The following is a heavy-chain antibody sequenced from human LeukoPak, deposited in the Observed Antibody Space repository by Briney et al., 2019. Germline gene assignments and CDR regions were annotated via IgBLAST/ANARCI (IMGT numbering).Heavy chain of an antibody. CDR2: XXXXSGSI. CDR3: AKGVVVVPAAIYYGMDV. V-gene: IGHV3-9*01. Sequence: GGSLRPSCAASGFTFDDYAMHWVRQAPGKGLXXXXXXXXXSGSIGYADSVKGRFTISRDNAKNSLYLQMNSLRAEDTALYYCAKGVVVVPAAIYYGMDVWGQGTTVTVSS. D-gene: IGHD2-2*02. CDR1: GFTFDDYA. J-gene: IGHJ6*02.